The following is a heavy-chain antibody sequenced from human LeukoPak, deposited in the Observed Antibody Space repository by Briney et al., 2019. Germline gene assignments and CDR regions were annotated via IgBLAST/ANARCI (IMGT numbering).Heavy chain of an antibody. CDR2: ISWNSGSI. V-gene: IGHV3-9*01. D-gene: IGHD5-18*01. CDR1: GFTFDDYA. J-gene: IGHJ4*02. Sequence: PGGSLRLSCAASGFTFDDYAMHWVRQAPGKGLEWVSGISWNSGSIGYADSVKGRFTISRDNSKNTLYLQMSSLRAEDTAVYYCAKESTAMDASLFDYWGQGTLVTVSS. CDR3: AKESTAMDASLFDY.